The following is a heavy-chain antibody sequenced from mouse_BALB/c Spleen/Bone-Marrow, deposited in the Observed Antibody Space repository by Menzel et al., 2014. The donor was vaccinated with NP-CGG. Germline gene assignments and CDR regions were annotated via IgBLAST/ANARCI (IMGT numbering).Heavy chain of an antibody. CDR2: INPSNGRT. CDR3: ARDGNYRYAMDY. CDR1: GFTFTSYW. V-gene: IGHV1S81*02. D-gene: IGHD2-1*01. Sequence: QVQLQQSGDELVKPGASVKLSCMASGFTFTSYWIHWVKQRPGQGPEWIGEINPSNGRTNYNEKFKRKATLTEDKSSSTAYMQLSSLTSEDSAVYYCARDGNYRYAMDYRGQGTSVTVSS. J-gene: IGHJ4*01.